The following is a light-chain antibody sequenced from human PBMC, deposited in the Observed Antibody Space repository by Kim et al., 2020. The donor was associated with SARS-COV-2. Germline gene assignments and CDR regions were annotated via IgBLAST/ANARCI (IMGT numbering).Light chain of an antibody. CDR2: EFS. Sequence: GPSDTTSCTRTSGDISVYNYVSWYQQHPAKAPKLMIYEFSKRPSGVPDRFSGSKSGNTASLTVSGLQAEDEADYYCSSYAGSNIYVFGTGTKVTVL. CDR3: SSYAGSNIYV. V-gene: IGLV2-8*01. CDR1: SGDISVYNY. J-gene: IGLJ1*01.